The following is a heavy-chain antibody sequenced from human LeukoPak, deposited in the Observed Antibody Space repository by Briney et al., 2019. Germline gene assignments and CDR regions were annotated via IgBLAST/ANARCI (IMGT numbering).Heavy chain of an antibody. CDR1: GYTFTSYY. D-gene: IGHD3-10*01. V-gene: IGHV1-46*01. CDR2: INPSGGTR. Sequence: GASVKVSCKASGYTFTSYYMHWVRRAPGQGLEWMGIINPSGGTRTYAQKFQGRVTMTSDTSTSSINMELSSLRSEDTAVYYCARALAPYGSGSYAFDYWGQGTLVTVSS. CDR3: ARALAPYGSGSYAFDY. J-gene: IGHJ4*02.